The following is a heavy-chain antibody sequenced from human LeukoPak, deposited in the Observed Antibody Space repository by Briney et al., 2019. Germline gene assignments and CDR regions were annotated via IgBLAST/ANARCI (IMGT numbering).Heavy chain of an antibody. CDR1: GYTFTGYY. CDR3: ARVLPIFGVVIKNWDFDY. Sequence: APVRVSCKASGYTFTGYYMHWVRQAPGQGLEWMGWINPNSGGTNYAQKFQGRVTMTRDTSISTAYMELSRLRSDDTAVYYCARVLPIFGVVIKNWDFDYWGQGTLVTVSS. D-gene: IGHD3-3*01. V-gene: IGHV1-2*02. J-gene: IGHJ4*02. CDR2: INPNSGGT.